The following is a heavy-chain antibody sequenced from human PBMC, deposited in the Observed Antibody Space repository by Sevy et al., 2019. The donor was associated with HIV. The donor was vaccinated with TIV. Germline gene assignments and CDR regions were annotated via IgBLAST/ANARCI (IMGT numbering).Heavy chain of an antibody. CDR1: GFDFNHHW. V-gene: IGHV3-7*01. CDR3: ARLPTGLQSFNYLLSTYFDS. CDR2: IKQDGGET. D-gene: IGHD3-9*01. J-gene: IGHJ4*02. Sequence: GGSLRLSCAASGFDFNHHWMSWVRQAPQKGLEWVANIKQDGGETYYVDSLEGRFTISRDNAKNSLSLQINDLRAEDTAVYYCARLPTGLQSFNYLLSTYFDSWGQGTLVTVSS.